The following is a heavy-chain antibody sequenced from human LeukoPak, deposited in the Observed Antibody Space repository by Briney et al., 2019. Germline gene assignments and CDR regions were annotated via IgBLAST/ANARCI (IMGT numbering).Heavy chain of an antibody. CDR3: AKGPYGSGTYYTFFDY. CDR2: IGWNSDSI. V-gene: IGHV3-9*01. CDR1: GFTFDDYA. D-gene: IGHD3-10*01. Sequence: GGSLRLSCAASGFTFDDYAMHWVRQAPGKGLEWVSGIGWNSDSIGYADSVKGRFTISRDNAKNSLYLQMNSLRAEDTALYYCAKGPYGSGTYYTFFDYWGQGTLVTVSS. J-gene: IGHJ4*02.